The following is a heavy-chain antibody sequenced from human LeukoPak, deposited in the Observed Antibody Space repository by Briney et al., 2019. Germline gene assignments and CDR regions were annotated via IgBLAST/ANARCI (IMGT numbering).Heavy chain of an antibody. Sequence: GSLSLSCAASGFPFSSYSMNWVRQAPGKGLEWVSSISSSSYIYYADSVKGRFTISRDNAKNSLYLQMNSLRAEDTAVYYCARDKDFLFDYWGQGTLVTVSS. V-gene: IGHV3-21*01. J-gene: IGHJ4*02. CDR2: ISSSSYI. CDR3: ARDKDFLFDY. CDR1: GFPFSSYS. D-gene: IGHD3-3*01.